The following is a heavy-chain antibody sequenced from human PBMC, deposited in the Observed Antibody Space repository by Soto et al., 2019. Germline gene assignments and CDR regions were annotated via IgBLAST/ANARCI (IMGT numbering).Heavy chain of an antibody. CDR1: GGSVSSGGYY. V-gene: IGHV4-61*08. J-gene: IGHJ4*02. CDR2: IYYSGST. D-gene: IGHD2-2*01. CDR3: ARGRVPGDY. Sequence: PSETLSLTCTVSGGSVSSGGYYWSWIRQPPGKGLEWIGSIYYSGSTNYNPSLKSRLTISQDTSRNQFSLKLSSVTAADTAIYYCARGRVPGDYWGQGTLVTVSS.